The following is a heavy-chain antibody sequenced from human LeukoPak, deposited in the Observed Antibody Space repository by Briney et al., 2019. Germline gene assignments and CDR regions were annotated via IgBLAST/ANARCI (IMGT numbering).Heavy chain of an antibody. CDR1: GFTVSSNY. Sequence: GRSLRLSCAASGFTVSSNYMSWVRQAPGKGLEWVSVIYSGGSTYYADSVKGRFTISRDNSKNTLYLQMNSLRAEDTAVYYCARLRHGSGSYYFDYWGQGTLVTVSS. V-gene: IGHV3-53*01. CDR2: IYSGGST. J-gene: IGHJ4*02. CDR3: ARLRHGSGSYYFDY. D-gene: IGHD3-10*01.